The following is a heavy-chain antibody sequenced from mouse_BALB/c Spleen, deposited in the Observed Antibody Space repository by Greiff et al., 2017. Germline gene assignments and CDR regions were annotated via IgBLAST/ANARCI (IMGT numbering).Heavy chain of an antibody. CDR3: AREGNYGKGYFDV. CDR2: ISYDGSN. D-gene: IGHD2-1*01. Sequence: EVQLQESGPGLVKPSQSLSLTCSVTGYSITSGYYWNWIRQFPGNKLEWMGYISYDGSNNYNPSLKNRISITRDTSKNQFFLKLNSVTTEDTATYYCAREGNYGKGYFDVWGAGTTVTVSS. J-gene: IGHJ1*01. CDR1: GYSITSGYY. V-gene: IGHV3-6*02.